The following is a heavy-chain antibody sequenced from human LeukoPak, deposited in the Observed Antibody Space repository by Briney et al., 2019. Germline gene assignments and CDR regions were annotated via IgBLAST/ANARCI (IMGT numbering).Heavy chain of an antibody. CDR1: GFTFRSYW. D-gene: IGHD2-21*02. V-gene: IGHV3-74*01. J-gene: IGHJ4*02. CDR3: ARDGGTWYSLIDY. CDR2: INSDGTST. Sequence: PGGSLRLSCAASGFTFRSYWMHWVRQAPGKGLMWVSRINSDGTSTNYADSVKGRSTISRDNDKNTLYLQMNSLRAEDTAVYYCARDGGTWYSLIDYWGQGTLVTVSS.